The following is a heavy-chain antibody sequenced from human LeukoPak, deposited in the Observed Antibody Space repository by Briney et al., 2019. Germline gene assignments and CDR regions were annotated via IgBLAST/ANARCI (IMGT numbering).Heavy chain of an antibody. V-gene: IGHV4-4*02. CDR1: GGSISSSNW. Sequence: PSETLSLTCAVSGGSISSSNWWSWVRQPPGKGLEWIGGIYHSGSTNYNPSLKSRVTISVDTSKNQFSLKLNSVTAADTAVYYCARDYGDYVGGAFDIWGQGTMVTVSS. J-gene: IGHJ3*02. CDR2: IYHSGST. CDR3: ARDYGDYVGGAFDI. D-gene: IGHD4-17*01.